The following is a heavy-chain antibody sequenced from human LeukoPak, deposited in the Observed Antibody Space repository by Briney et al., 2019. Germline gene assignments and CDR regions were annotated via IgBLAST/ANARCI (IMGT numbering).Heavy chain of an antibody. CDR3: ASFEFYYGSGNY. CDR2: INHSGST. D-gene: IGHD3-10*01. V-gene: IGHV4-34*01. Sequence: SETLSLTCAVYGGSFSGYYWSWIRQPPGKGLEWIGEINHSGSTNYNPSLKSRVTISVDTSKNQFSLKLSSVTAADTAVYYCASFEFYYGSGNYWGQGTLVTVSS. CDR1: GGSFSGYY. J-gene: IGHJ4*02.